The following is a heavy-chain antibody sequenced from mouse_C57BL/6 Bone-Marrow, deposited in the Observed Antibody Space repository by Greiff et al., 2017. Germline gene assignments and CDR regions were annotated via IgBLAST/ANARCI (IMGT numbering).Heavy chain of an antibody. CDR1: AFHIKDDY. CDR2: IDPENGDT. J-gene: IGHJ1*03. CDR3: TTLTTVVAHWYVDV. Sequence: VQLQQSGAELLRPGASVKLSCTASAFHIKDDYMHWVKQRPEQGLEWIGWIDPENGDTEYASKFQGKATITADTSSNTAYLQLSSLTSEDTAVYYCTTLTTVVAHWYVDVWGTGTTVTVSS. V-gene: IGHV14-4*01. D-gene: IGHD1-1*01.